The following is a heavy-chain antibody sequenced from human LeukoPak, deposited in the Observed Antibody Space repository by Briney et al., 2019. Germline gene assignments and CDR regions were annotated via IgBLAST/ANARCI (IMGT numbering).Heavy chain of an antibody. Sequence: GGSLRLSCAASGFLISNDVMTWVRQAPGKGLEWVSAIGADGHSTDYANSVKGRFTISRDNYKNTLYLQMNSLSAEDTALYYCARRVGGTPDYWGLGTLVTVSS. V-gene: IGHV3-23*01. D-gene: IGHD1-26*01. CDR2: IGADGHST. CDR1: GFLISNDV. J-gene: IGHJ4*02. CDR3: ARRVGGTPDY.